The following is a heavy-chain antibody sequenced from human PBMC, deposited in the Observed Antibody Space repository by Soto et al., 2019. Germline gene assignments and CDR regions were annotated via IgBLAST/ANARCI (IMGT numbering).Heavy chain of an antibody. J-gene: IGHJ4*02. Sequence: QVQLVQSGAEVKEPEASVKVSCKASGYTFTSYGISWVRQAPGQGLEWMGWISAYNGNTNYAQKLEGRVTMTTDTSTSTAYMELRSLRSDDTAVYYCARSLITFGGVIVIPSSYFDYWGQGTLLTVSS. CDR2: ISAYNGNT. D-gene: IGHD3-16*02. CDR1: GYTFTSYG. CDR3: ARSLITFGGVIVIPSSYFDY. V-gene: IGHV1-18*01.